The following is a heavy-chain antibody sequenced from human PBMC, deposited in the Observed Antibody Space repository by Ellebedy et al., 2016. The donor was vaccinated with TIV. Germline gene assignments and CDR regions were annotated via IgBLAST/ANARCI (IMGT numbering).Heavy chain of an antibody. CDR3: ARKVPAPTTVPPNWYFDL. CDR2: ITVGSTYI. CDR1: GFAFSSYT. V-gene: IGHV3-21*01. J-gene: IGHJ2*01. D-gene: IGHD4-17*01. Sequence: GESLKISCAASGFAFSSYTINWVRQAPGKGLEWVSSITVGSTYIYYADSVKGRFAISRDNAKNSLYLQMNSLRAEDTAVYYCARKVPAPTTVPPNWYFDLWGRGTLVTVSS.